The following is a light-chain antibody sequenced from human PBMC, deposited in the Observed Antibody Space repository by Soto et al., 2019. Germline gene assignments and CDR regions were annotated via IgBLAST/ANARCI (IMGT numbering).Light chain of an antibody. J-gene: IGKJ1*01. CDR1: QSVSSR. Sequence: IVMTQSPGTLSLSSGERATLSCRASQSVSSRLAWYQQKPGQAPRLLIAGASSRATGIPDRFSGSGPGTDFTLTISSLEPEDFAVYYCQQYGSSPWPFGPG. V-gene: IGKV3-20*01. CDR2: GAS. CDR3: QQYGSSPWP.